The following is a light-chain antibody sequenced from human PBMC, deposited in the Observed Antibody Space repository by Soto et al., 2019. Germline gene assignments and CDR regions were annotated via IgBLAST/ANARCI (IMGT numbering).Light chain of an antibody. CDR2: AAS. J-gene: IGKJ1*01. CDR1: QSVSSSY. V-gene: IGKV3-20*01. CDR3: QQYVSSPRT. Sequence: EIVLTQSPGTLSLSPGERATLSCRASQSVSSSYLAWYQQKPGQAPRLLIYAASIKATGIPDRFSGSGSGTDFTLTISRLEPEDVAVYYCQQYVSSPRTFGQGTKVEIK.